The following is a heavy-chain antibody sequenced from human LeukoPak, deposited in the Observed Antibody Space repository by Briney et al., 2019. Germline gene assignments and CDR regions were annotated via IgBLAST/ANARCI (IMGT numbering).Heavy chain of an antibody. D-gene: IGHD7-27*01. CDR1: GYTLSGYF. CDR3: ARDLSSTPNWEFDY. V-gene: IGHV1-2*06. J-gene: IGHJ4*02. CDR2: INADSGGP. Sequence: VASVKVFCKASGYTLSGYFIHWVRQAAGQRLEWMGRINADSGGPEYPPNFQGRVTMTRDTSTSTASMELSRLTSDDTAVYYCARDLSSTPNWEFDYWGQGTLVTVSS.